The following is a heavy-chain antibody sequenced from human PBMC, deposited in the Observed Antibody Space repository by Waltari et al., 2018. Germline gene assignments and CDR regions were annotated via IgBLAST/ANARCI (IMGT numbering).Heavy chain of an antibody. V-gene: IGHV4-59*01. J-gene: IGHJ4*02. D-gene: IGHD6-13*01. Sequence: QLQESCPGLCKPSETLSLTCTVSGGSISSYYWSWIRQPPGKGLEWIGYIYYSGSTNYNPSLKSRVTISVDTSKNQFSLKLSSVTAADTAVYYCARDSSSWYLFDYWGQGTLVTVSS. CDR1: GGSISSYY. CDR2: IYYSGST. CDR3: ARDSSSWYLFDY.